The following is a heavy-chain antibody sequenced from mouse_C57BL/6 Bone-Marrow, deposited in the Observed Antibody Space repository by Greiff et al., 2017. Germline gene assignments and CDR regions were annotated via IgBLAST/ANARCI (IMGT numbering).Heavy chain of an antibody. CDR3: ASGYDYDYAMDY. J-gene: IGHJ4*01. V-gene: IGHV1-39*01. Sequence: VQLQQSGPELVKPGASVKISCKASGYSFTDYNMNWVKQSNGTSLEWIGVINPNYGTTSYNQKLKGKATFTVDQSSSTAYMQLNSLTSEASAVYSCASGYDYDYAMDYWGQGTSVTVSS. CDR2: INPNYGTT. CDR1: GYSFTDYN. D-gene: IGHD2-4*01.